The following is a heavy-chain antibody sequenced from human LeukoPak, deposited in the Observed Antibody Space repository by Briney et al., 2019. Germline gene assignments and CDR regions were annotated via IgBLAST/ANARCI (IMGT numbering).Heavy chain of an antibody. V-gene: IGHV3-30*04. CDR3: ARDDPYGDYIDY. CDR2: ISYDGSNK. D-gene: IGHD4-17*01. J-gene: IGHJ4*02. Sequence: GRSLRLSCAAPGFTFSSYAMHWVRQAPGKGLEWVAVISYDGSNKYYADSVKGRFTISRDNSKNTLYLQMNGLRAEDTAVYYCARDDPYGDYIDYWGQGTLVTVSS. CDR1: GFTFSSYA.